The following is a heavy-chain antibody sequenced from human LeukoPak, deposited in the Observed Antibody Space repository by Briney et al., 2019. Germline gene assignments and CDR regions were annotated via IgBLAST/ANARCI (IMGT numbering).Heavy chain of an antibody. CDR1: GGSISSSSYY. CDR3: ARSVLTGTYPDFFDF. Sequence: PSETLSLTCTVSGGSISSSSYYWGWIRQPPGKGLEWIGSIYYSGSTYYNPSLKSRVTISVDTSENHFSLELTSVTAADTAVFYCARSVLTGTYPDFFDFWGQGALVTVSS. CDR2: IYYSGST. V-gene: IGHV4-39*02. J-gene: IGHJ4*02.